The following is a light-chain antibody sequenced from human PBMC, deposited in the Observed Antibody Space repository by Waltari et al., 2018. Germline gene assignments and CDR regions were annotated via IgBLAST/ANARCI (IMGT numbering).Light chain of an antibody. CDR1: QSISSW. CDR2: KAS. V-gene: IGKV1-5*03. Sequence: DIQMTQSPSTLSASVGDRVTITCRASQSISSWLAGYQQNPGKAPKLLIYKASTLGRGIPSRFSGSGSGTEFTLTISSLQPDDFATYYCQQYNTNSPWTFGQGTKVEIK. CDR3: QQYNTNSPWT. J-gene: IGKJ1*01.